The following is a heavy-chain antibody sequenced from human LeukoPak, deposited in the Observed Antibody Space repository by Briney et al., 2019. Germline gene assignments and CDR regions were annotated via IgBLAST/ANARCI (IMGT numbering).Heavy chain of an antibody. CDR2: IYYSGST. CDR3: ATKYYYDSSGYD. Sequence: PSETLSLTCTVSGGSLRSSGHWWVWIRQPPGKGLEWIGSIYYSGSTYYNPSLRDRVTISVDTSNNQFSLELSSVTAADTAVYYCATKYYYDSSGYDWGQGTLVTVSS. CDR1: GGSLRSSGHW. J-gene: IGHJ4*02. V-gene: IGHV4-39*01. D-gene: IGHD3-22*01.